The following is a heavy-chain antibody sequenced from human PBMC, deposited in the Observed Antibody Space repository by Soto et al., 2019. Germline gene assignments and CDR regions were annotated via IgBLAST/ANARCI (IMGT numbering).Heavy chain of an antibody. J-gene: IGHJ4*02. D-gene: IGHD3-16*01. CDR2: ISGSGGST. V-gene: IGHV3-23*01. CDR1: GFTFSSYA. Sequence: GGSLRLSCAASGFTFSSYAMSWVRQAPGKGLEWVSAISGSGGSTYYADSVKGRFTISRDNSKNTLYLQMNSLRAEDTAVYYCAKDRRAGGNSAFYFDFWGQGAQVTVSS. CDR3: AKDRRAGGNSAFYFDF.